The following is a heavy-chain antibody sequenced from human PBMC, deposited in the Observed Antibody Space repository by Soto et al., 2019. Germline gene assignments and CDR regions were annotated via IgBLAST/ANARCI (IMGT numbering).Heavy chain of an antibody. J-gene: IGHJ4*02. D-gene: IGHD3-16*01. CDR2: ISGSGGST. V-gene: IGHV3-23*01. CDR1: GFTFSSYA. Sequence: GGSLRLSCAASGFTFSSYAMSWVRQAPGKGLEWVSAISGSGGSTYYADSVKGRFTISRDNSKNTLYLQMNSLRAEDTAVYYCAKDRRAGGNSAFYFDFWGQGAQVTVSS. CDR3: AKDRRAGGNSAFYFDF.